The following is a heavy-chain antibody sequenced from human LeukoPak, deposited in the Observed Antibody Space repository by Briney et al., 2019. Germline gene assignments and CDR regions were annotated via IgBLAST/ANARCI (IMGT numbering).Heavy chain of an antibody. J-gene: IGHJ4*02. D-gene: IGHD1-14*01. CDR3: ASGHRGAGTTKTTPFDY. V-gene: IGHV4-4*02. CDR1: GGSISSSNW. Sequence: SETLSLTCAVSGGSISSSNWWSWVRQPPGKGLEWIGEIYHSGSTNYNPSLKSRVTISVDKSKNQFSLKLSSVTAADTAVYYCASGHRGAGTTKTTPFDYWGQGTLVTVSS. CDR2: IYHSGST.